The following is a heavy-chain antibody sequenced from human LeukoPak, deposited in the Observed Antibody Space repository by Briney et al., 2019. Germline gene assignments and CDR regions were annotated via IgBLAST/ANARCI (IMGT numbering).Heavy chain of an antibody. CDR3: ARFAGVSSGTNDAFDI. V-gene: IGHV1-2*02. Sequence: ASVKVSCKASGGTFSGYYMHWVRPAPGQGLEWMGWINPNSVGTNYAQKFQGRVTMTRDTSISTAYMELRSLRSDDTAVYYCARFAGVSSGTNDAFDIWGQGTMVTVSS. CDR2: INPNSVGT. J-gene: IGHJ3*02. CDR1: GGTFSGYY. D-gene: IGHD6-13*01.